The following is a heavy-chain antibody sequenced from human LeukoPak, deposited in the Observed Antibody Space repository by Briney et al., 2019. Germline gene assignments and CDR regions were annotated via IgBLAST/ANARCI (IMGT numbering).Heavy chain of an antibody. CDR2: IRPKANSDAT. V-gene: IGHV3-73*01. D-gene: IGHD2-2*01. J-gene: IGHJ4*02. Sequence: GGSLRLSCAASGFTLSDSPVYWVRQASGKGLEWVGHIRPKANSDATAYAASVKGRFIISRDDSKNTAYLQMNSLKSDDTAVYYCATGLGLVPAAMISVRDYWGQGTLVTLSS. CDR3: ATGLGLVPAAMISVRDY. CDR1: GFTLSDSP.